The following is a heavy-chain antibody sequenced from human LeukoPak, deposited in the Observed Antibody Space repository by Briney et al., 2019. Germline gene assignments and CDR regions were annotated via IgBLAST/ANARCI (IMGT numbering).Heavy chain of an antibody. CDR1: GGSISSGNYY. V-gene: IGHV4-61*02. CDR3: ARGRDSRGYQFMGFDS. D-gene: IGHD3-22*01. Sequence: SETLSLTCSVSGGSISSGNYYWSWIRQPAGQGLEWIGRIWADGAPTYRPSLKSRVSISVDVSKNQFSLRLTSVTAADTAVYYCARGRDSRGYQFMGFDSWGQGTLVTVSS. CDR2: IWADGAP. J-gene: IGHJ4*02.